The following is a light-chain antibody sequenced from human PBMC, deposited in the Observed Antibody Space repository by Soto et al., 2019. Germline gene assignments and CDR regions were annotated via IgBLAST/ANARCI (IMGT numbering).Light chain of an antibody. J-gene: IGKJ1*01. V-gene: IGKV4-1*01. Sequence: QSLVNMNVSLGERATINCKSSQSGSRGSNNKKYLAWYQQKPGQPRKLLIYWASTRYSGVPDRVSGSGSGTDFTLTISSLQAEDGAVYYCQQYYSAPWTFGQGTQVDI. CDR1: QSGSRGSNNKKY. CDR2: WAS. CDR3: QQYYSAPWT.